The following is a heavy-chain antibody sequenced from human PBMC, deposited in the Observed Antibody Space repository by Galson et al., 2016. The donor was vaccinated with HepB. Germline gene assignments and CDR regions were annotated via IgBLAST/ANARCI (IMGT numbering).Heavy chain of an antibody. CDR2: IYWGDEK. D-gene: IGHD1-1*01. V-gene: IGHV2-5*02. J-gene: IGHJ4*02. Sequence: PALVKPTQTLTLACTFSGFSLTTSGVAVGWVRHPPGKALEWVALIYWGDEKRHSPSLKNRLPITKDTSKNQVVLTMPNMDPVDTATYYCAHRRGNYYFDFWGQGTLVTVSS. CDR1: GFSLTTSGVA. CDR3: AHRRGNYYFDF.